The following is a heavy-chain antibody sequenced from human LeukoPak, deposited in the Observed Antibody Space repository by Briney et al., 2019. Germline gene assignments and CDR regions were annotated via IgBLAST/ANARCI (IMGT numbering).Heavy chain of an antibody. V-gene: IGHV3-23*01. CDR2: ISGSGGST. Sequence: PGGSLRLSCASTGFTFSSYGMNWVREAPGRELEWVSAISGSGGSTYYADSVKGRFTISRDNSKNTLYLQMNSLRAEDTAVYYCARRAGGYSHPYDYWGQGILVTVSS. CDR3: ARRAGGYSHPYDY. J-gene: IGHJ4*02. CDR1: GFTFSSYG. D-gene: IGHD4-23*01.